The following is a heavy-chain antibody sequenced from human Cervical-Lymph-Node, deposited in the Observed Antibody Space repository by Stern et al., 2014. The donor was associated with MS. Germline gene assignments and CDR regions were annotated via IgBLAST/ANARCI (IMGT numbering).Heavy chain of an antibody. CDR2: IIPIIGVS. D-gene: IGHD2-15*01. J-gene: IGHJ5*01. Sequence: QVQLVQSGAEVKKPGSSVKVSCKASGGTFSSSYAVSWVRQVPGQGLEWMGRIIPIIGVSNYARKFQSRVTIPADKSTSIVYMELSSLTSEDTAVYYCARGIVANRAAATLHNLFDSWGQGTRVTVSS. V-gene: IGHV1-69*09. CDR3: ARGIVANRAAATLHNLFDS. CDR1: GGTFSSSYA.